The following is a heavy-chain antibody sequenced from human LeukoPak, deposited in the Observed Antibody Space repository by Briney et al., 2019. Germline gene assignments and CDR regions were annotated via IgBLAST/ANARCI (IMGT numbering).Heavy chain of an antibody. D-gene: IGHD4-23*01. Sequence: GGSLRLSCAASGFTFSSYSMNWVRQAPGKGLEWVSYISSSSSTIYYADSVKGRFTISRDNAKNSLYLQMNSLRAEDTAVYYCARDLGGGNSFFDYWGQGTLVTVSS. CDR3: ARDLGGGNSFFDY. J-gene: IGHJ4*02. CDR2: ISSSSSTI. CDR1: GFTFSSYS. V-gene: IGHV3-48*01.